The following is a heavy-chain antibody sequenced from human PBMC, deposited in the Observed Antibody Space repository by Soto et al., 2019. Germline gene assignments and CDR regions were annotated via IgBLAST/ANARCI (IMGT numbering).Heavy chain of an antibody. CDR2: IYYSGST. CDR1: GGSISSSSYY. CDR3: ARAAGVVVAATNWFDP. J-gene: IGHJ5*02. Sequence: SETLSLTCTVSGGSISSSSYYWGWIRQPPGKGLEWIGSIYYSGSTYYNPSLRSRVTISVDTSKNQFSLKLSSVTAADTAVYYCARAAGVVVAATNWFDPWGQGTLVTVSS. D-gene: IGHD2-15*01. V-gene: IGHV4-39*01.